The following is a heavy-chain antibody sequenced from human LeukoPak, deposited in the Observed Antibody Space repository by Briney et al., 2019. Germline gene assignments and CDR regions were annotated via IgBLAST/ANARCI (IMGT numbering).Heavy chain of an antibody. D-gene: IGHD1-1*01. CDR2: ASYYVGKQ. V-gene: IGHV3-23*01. Sequence: GESLTLSCAASGFTFSDYAMSWVRQAPGKGLEWVSTASYYVGKQYHADSVRGRFTVSRDNSRNTVSLQMSSLRVEDTGIYYCAKAGIGADGAGFLCEYRGQGTLVTVSS. CDR1: GFTFSDYA. CDR3: AKAGIGADGAGFLCEY. J-gene: IGHJ4*02.